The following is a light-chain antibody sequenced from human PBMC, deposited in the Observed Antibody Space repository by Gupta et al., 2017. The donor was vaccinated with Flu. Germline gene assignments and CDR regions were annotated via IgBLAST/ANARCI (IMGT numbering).Light chain of an antibody. CDR2: SVI. Sequence: QSALTQPASLSASPGQSITISCTGTKSDVGGYNYVSWYQQLPGKVPKLIIYSVINRPSGISNRFSGSASGNTASLTISGLQTEDEATYYCSSYTDTNTFGLVFGGGTKLTVL. J-gene: IGLJ2*01. CDR3: SSYTDTNTFGLV. CDR1: KSDVGGYNY. V-gene: IGLV2-14*01.